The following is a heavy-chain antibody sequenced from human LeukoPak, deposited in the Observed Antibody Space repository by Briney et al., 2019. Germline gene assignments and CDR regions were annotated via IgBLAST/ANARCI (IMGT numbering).Heavy chain of an antibody. J-gene: IGHJ4*02. Sequence: SETLSLTCTVSGASISSGSYYWSWIRQPAGKGLEWIGRIYTSGSTNYNPSLKSRVTISVDTSKNQFSLKLSSVTAADTAVYYCARAVGGDGSGSLWGPGTLVTVSS. CDR1: GASISSGSYY. V-gene: IGHV4-61*02. CDR2: IYTSGST. D-gene: IGHD3-10*01. CDR3: ARAVGGDGSGSL.